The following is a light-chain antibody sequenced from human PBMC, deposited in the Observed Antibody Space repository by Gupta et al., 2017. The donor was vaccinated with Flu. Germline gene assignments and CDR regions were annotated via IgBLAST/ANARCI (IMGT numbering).Light chain of an antibody. CDR1: QKISTY. Sequence: PASLSASVGDRVTITCRASQKISTYLNWYQQKPGTAPKLLIFTASNVHAAVPSRFSGSGSGTTFTLTISRRQPEDFATYYCRQRYDTPRTFGQGTKVEIE. CDR2: TAS. J-gene: IGKJ1*01. CDR3: RQRYDTPRT. V-gene: IGKV1-39*01.